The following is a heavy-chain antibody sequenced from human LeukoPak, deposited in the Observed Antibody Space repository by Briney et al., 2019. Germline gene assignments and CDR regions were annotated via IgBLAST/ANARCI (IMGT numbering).Heavy chain of an antibody. J-gene: IGHJ3*02. CDR1: GYTFTDYY. D-gene: IGHD3-10*01. CDR2: VDPEDGET. V-gene: IGHV1-69-2*01. Sequence: ASVKVSCKVSGYTFTDYYMHWVQQAPGKGLEWMGLVDPEDGETIYAEKFQGRVTITADTSTDTAYMELSSLRSEDTAVYYCATVTVMVRGVYYAFDIWGQGTMVTVSS. CDR3: ATVTVMVRGVYYAFDI.